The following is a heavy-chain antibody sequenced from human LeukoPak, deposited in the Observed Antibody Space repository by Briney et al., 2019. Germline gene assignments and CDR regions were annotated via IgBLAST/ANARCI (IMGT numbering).Heavy chain of an antibody. CDR3: ARDRTYCGGDCYFDY. J-gene: IGHJ4*02. V-gene: IGHV3-33*01. CDR2: IWYDGSNK. Sequence: GGSLRLSCAASGFTFSSYGMHWVRQAPGKGLEWVAVIWYDGSNKYYADSVKGRFTISRDNSKNTLYLQMNSLRAEDMAVYYCARDRTYCGGDCYFDYWGQGTLVTVSS. D-gene: IGHD2-21*02. CDR1: GFTFSSYG.